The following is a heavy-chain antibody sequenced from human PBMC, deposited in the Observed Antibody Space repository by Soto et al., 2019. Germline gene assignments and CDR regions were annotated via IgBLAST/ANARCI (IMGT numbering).Heavy chain of an antibody. Sequence: QVQLVQSGAEVKKPGSSVKVSCKDSGGTFSSYAISWVRQAPGQGLEWMGGIIPIFGTANYAQKFQGRVTITADKSTSTAYMELSSLRSEDTAAYYCARGEYYDILTGYYGWGQGTLVTVSS. CDR2: IIPIFGTA. CDR1: GGTFSSYA. J-gene: IGHJ4*02. CDR3: ARGEYYDILTGYYG. D-gene: IGHD3-9*01. V-gene: IGHV1-69*06.